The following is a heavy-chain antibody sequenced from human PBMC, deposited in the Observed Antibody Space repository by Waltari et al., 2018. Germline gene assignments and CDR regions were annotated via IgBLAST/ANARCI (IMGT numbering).Heavy chain of an antibody. J-gene: IGHJ5*02. V-gene: IGHV4-61*02. CDR3: AKGAGPPWFDP. CDR2: IEARGNT. Sequence: QVQLQESGPGLVKPSESVSLTCTVSGDSINSGNYFWSWIRQPAGKGLEWIGRIEARGNTNYSPSLRSRVTISVDTSQNQFSLQLRSVTAADTAVYYCAKGAGPPWFDPWGQGVMVTVSS. CDR1: GDSINSGNYF.